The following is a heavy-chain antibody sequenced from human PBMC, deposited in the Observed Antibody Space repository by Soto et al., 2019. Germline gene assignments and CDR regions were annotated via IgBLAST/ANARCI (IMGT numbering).Heavy chain of an antibody. CDR1: GFTFSSYT. V-gene: IGHV3-23*01. D-gene: IGHD1-1*01. CDR3: AKRHTTVATPANYFDY. CDR2: FVGSTGST. J-gene: IGHJ4*02. Sequence: EVQLLESGGDLVQPGGSLRLSCAASGFTFSSYTMNWVRQAPGKGLEWVSTFVGSTGSTFYADSVKGRFTISRDDSKNTLYRQMNSLRAEDTAVYYCAKRHTTVATPANYFDYWGQGTLVTVSS.